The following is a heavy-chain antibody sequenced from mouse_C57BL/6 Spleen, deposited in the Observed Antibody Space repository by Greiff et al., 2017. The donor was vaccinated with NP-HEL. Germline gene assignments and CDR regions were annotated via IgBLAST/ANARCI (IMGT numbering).Heavy chain of an antibody. CDR3: ASGAYYSNSYAMDY. Sequence: EVQLQQSGPELVKPGASVRISCKASGYTFTDYYMNWVKQSHGKSLEWIGDINPNNGGTSYNQKFKGKATLTVDKSSSTAYMELRSLTSEDSAVYYCASGAYYSNSYAMDYWGQGTSVTVSS. D-gene: IGHD2-5*01. J-gene: IGHJ4*01. CDR2: INPNNGGT. CDR1: GYTFTDYY. V-gene: IGHV1-26*01.